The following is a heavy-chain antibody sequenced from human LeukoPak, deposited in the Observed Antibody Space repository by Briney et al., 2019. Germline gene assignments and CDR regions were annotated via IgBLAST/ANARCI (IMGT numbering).Heavy chain of an antibody. V-gene: IGHV3-7*01. CDR2: IKQDGSEK. D-gene: IGHD1-26*01. CDR1: GFTFSSYW. CDR3: AGPPPRGVGATGFDY. Sequence: GGSLRLSCAASGFTFSSYWMSWVRQAPGKGLEWVANIKQDGSEKYYVDSVKGRFTISRDNAKNSLYLQMNSLRAEDTAVYYCAGPPPRGVGATGFDYWGQGTLVTVSS. J-gene: IGHJ4*02.